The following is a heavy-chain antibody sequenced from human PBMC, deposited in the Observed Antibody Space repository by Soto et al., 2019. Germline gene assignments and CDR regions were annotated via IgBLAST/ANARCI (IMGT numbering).Heavy chain of an antibody. D-gene: IGHD6-25*01. CDR2: IDNGGNT. CDR3: VKRSILAAPT. V-gene: IGHV4-39*01. Sequence: PETLSLTCTVSGRTFSINADFWYLAWIRQPPGKGLEWIGSIDNGGNTYYNPPLKSRVIISADTSKNQFSLSLNSVTAADTAVYYCVKRSILAAPTWGQGILVTVS. CDR1: GRTFSINADF. J-gene: IGHJ4*02.